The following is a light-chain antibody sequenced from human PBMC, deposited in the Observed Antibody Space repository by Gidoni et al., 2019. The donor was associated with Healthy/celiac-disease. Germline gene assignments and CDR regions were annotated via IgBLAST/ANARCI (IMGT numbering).Light chain of an antibody. V-gene: IGKV1-39*01. CDR2: AAS. Sequence: DIPMTQSPSSLSASVGDRVTITCRASQSISSYLNWYQQKPGKAPKLLIYAASSLQSGVPPRFSGCASGTDFTLTISSLQPEDFATDYCQQSYSTFTFXQXTKLEIK. J-gene: IGKJ2*01. CDR3: QQSYSTFT. CDR1: QSISSY.